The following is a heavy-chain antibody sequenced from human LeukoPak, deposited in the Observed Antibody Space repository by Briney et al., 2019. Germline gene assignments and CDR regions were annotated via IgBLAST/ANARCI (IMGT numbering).Heavy chain of an antibody. Sequence: GGSLRLSCAASTLTFSSYAMNWVRQAPGKGPEWVSSVTGSGGSTFYADSVKGRFTISRDNSKNTLYLQMNSLRAEDTAVYYCAKGPIAGTRWFDPWGQGTLVTVSS. CDR3: AKGPIAGTRWFDP. CDR2: VTGSGGST. CDR1: TLTFSSYA. D-gene: IGHD6-13*01. V-gene: IGHV3-23*01. J-gene: IGHJ5*02.